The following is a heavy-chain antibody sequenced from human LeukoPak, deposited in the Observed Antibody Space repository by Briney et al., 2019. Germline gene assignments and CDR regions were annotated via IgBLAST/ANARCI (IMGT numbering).Heavy chain of an antibody. CDR2: ISAYNGNT. J-gene: IGHJ6*02. Sequence: ASVKVSCKASGYTFTSYGISWVRQAPGQGLEWMGWISAYNGNTNYAQKLQGRVTMTTDTSTSTAYMELRSLRSDDTAVYYCARDPASITIFRVVPGDYYGMDVWGQGTTVTVSS. CDR1: GYTFTSYG. V-gene: IGHV1-18*01. D-gene: IGHD3-3*01. CDR3: ARDPASITIFRVVPGDYYGMDV.